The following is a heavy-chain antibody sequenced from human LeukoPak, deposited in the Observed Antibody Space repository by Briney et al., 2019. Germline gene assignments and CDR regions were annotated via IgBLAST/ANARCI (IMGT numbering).Heavy chain of an antibody. CDR1: GYKFSSYW. D-gene: IGHD4-17*01. V-gene: IGHV5-51*01. J-gene: IGHJ4*02. CDR3: ARLYGDYGPIDY. Sequence: GESLKISCKGSGYKFSSYWIGWVRQMPGKGLEWMGIIYPGDSDTRYSPSFQGEVTISADNSVSTAYRQWSSLESSDTAMYYCARLYGDYGPIDYWGQGNPVTVSS. CDR2: IYPGDSDT.